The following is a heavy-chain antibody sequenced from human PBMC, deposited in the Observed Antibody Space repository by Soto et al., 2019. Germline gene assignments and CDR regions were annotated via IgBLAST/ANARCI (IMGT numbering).Heavy chain of an antibody. J-gene: IGHJ4*02. Sequence: LSLTCTVSGGSIASSSYYWGWIRQPPGKGLEWIGGIYYSGRSYYNPSLKSRVTMSVDTSKNQFSLTLNSVTAADAAVYYCARQRTTVVTQAYFDHWGQGTLVTVSS. D-gene: IGHD4-17*01. CDR3: ARQRTTVVTQAYFDH. CDR1: GGSIASSSYY. V-gene: IGHV4-39*01. CDR2: IYYSGRS.